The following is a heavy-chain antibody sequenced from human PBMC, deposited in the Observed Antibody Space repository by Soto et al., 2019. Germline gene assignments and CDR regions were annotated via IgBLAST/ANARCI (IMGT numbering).Heavy chain of an antibody. CDR3: VRDYQYGFDM. Sequence: EVQLVESGGGFVQPGGSLRLSCAASGFTFNTFPMNWVRLAPGKGLEWLLHISSNSDAMYYADSVKGRFTISRDNARKSLYLQMNSLIVDDTAVYYCVRDYQYGFDMWGQGTMVTVSS. J-gene: IGHJ3*02. CDR1: GFTFNTFP. CDR2: ISSNSDAM. D-gene: IGHD3-16*02. V-gene: IGHV3-48*01.